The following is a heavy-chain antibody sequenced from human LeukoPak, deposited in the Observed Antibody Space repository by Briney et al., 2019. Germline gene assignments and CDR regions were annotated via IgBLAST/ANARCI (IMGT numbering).Heavy chain of an antibody. CDR2: IIPIFGTA. D-gene: IGHD4-23*01. V-gene: IGHV1-69*13. CDR1: GGTFSSYA. J-gene: IGHJ4*02. Sequence: GASVKVSCKASGGTFSSYAISWVRQAPGQGLEWMGGIIPIFGTANYAQKFQGRVTITADESTSTAYMELSSLRSEDTAVYYCARSPLRTTVVTPYYFDYWGQGTLVTVSS. CDR3: ARSPLRTTVVTPYYFDY.